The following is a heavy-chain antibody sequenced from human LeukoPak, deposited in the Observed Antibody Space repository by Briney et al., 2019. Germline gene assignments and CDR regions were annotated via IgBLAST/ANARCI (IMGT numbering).Heavy chain of an antibody. V-gene: IGHV4-59*01. CDR1: GGSISSYY. J-gene: IGHJ5*02. CDR3: AREVSASDITIFGVVISWFDP. CDR2: IYYSGST. Sequence: KPSETLSLTCTVSGGSISSYYWSWIRQPPGKGLEWIGYIYYSGSTNYNPSLKSRVTISVDTSKNQFSLKLSSVTAADTAVYYCAREVSASDITIFGVVISWFDPWGQGTLVTVSS. D-gene: IGHD3-3*01.